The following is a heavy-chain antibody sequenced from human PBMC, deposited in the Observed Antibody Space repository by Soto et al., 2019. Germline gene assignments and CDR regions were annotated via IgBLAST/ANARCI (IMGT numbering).Heavy chain of an antibody. Sequence: GGSLRLSCTASRFIFSDYTINWVRQAPGKGLEWVSSVSRRSENLLYADSVKGRFTISRDNAKNSVSLQMNSLRAEDTALYYCALMLYTEEGVGLDVWGQGTTVTVSS. V-gene: IGHV3-21*01. CDR1: RFIFSDYT. CDR3: ALMLYTEEGVGLDV. J-gene: IGHJ6*02. CDR2: VSRRSENL. D-gene: IGHD2-8*01.